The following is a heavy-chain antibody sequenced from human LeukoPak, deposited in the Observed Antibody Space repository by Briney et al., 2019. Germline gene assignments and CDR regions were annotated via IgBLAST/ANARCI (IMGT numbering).Heavy chain of an antibody. D-gene: IGHD6-13*01. J-gene: IGHJ2*01. CDR3: ARRAIAAADSYFDL. CDR2: IYTSGST. CDR1: GGSISSYY. V-gene: IGHV4-4*07. Sequence: PSETLSLTCTVSGGSISSYYWSWIRQPAGKGLEWIGRIYTSGSTNYNPSLKSRVTISVDTSKNQFSLKLSSVTAADTAVYYCARRAIAAADSYFDLWGRGTLVTVSS.